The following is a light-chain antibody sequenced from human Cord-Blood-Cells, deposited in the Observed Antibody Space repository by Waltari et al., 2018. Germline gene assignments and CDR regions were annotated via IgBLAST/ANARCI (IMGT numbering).Light chain of an antibody. J-gene: IGKJ1*01. Sequence: DIQMTDSPASLSASVGDRVTSTCRASQIISSYLNWYQQKPGKAPKLLIYAASSLQSGVPSRFSGSGSGTDFTLTISSLQPEDFATYYCQQSYSTPWTFGQGTKVEIK. CDR3: QQSYSTPWT. V-gene: IGKV1-39*01. CDR1: QIISSY. CDR2: AAS.